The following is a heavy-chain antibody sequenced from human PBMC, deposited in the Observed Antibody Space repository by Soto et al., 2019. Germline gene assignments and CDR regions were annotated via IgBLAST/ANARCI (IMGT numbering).Heavy chain of an antibody. V-gene: IGHV4-31*03. CDR3: ARAPLISIFFAYGMDV. Sequence: QVQLQESGPGLVKPSQTLSLTCTVSGGSISSGGYYWTWIRQHPGKGLEWIGYIYYSEKTYYNPSLKSRVTISVDTSKNQVSLKLSSVTAADTAVYYCARAPLISIFFAYGMDVWGQGTTVTVSS. J-gene: IGHJ6*02. D-gene: IGHD3-3*02. CDR1: GGSISSGGYY. CDR2: IYYSEKT.